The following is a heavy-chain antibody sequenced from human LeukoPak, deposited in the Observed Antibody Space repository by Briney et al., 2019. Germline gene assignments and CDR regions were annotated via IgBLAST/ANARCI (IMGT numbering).Heavy chain of an antibody. V-gene: IGHV3-23*01. Sequence: GGSLRLSCAASGFTFSSYAMSWVRQAPGKGLEWVSAISGSGGSTYYADSVKSRFTISRDNSKNTLYLQMNSLRAEDTAVYYCAKDPSSSWYLYYFDYWGQGTLVTVSS. CDR2: ISGSGGST. CDR1: GFTFSSYA. CDR3: AKDPSSSWYLYYFDY. J-gene: IGHJ4*02. D-gene: IGHD6-13*01.